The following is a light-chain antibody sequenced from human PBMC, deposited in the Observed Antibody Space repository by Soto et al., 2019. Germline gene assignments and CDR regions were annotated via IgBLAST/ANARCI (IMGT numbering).Light chain of an antibody. CDR3: QQYNNWPLT. CDR1: QSVSSR. Sequence: EIVMTQSPATLSVSPGERATLSCRASQSVSSRLAWYQQKPGQAPRLLIHDASTRATGIPARFSGSASGTEFTLTISSLQSEDFAVYYCQQYNNWPLTFGQGTKVEIK. CDR2: DAS. J-gene: IGKJ1*01. V-gene: IGKV3-15*01.